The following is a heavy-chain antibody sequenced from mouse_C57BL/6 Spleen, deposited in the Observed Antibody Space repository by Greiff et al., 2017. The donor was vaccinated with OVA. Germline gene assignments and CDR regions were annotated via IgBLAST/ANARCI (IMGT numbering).Heavy chain of an antibody. D-gene: IGHD4-1*01. J-gene: IGHJ4*01. Sequence: QVQLQQPGAELVKPGASVKLSCKASGYTFTSYWMHWVKQRPGQGLEWIGMIHPNSGSTNYNEKFKSKATLTVDKSSSTAYMQLSSLTSEDTAVYYCARTGPYAMDYWGQGTSVTVSS. V-gene: IGHV1-64*01. CDR3: ARTGPYAMDY. CDR1: GYTFTSYW. CDR2: IHPNSGST.